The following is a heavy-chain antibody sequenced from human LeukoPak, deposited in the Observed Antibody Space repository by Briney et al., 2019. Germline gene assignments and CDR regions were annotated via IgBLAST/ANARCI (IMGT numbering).Heavy chain of an antibody. J-gene: IGHJ4*02. D-gene: IGHD2-2*01. CDR3: AKDLTDIVVVPAAPLDY. Sequence: GGSLRLSCAASGFTFSNYWMNWVRQAPGKGLEWVSAISGSGGSTYYADSVKGRFTISRDNSKNTLYLQVNSLRAEDTAVYYCAKDLTDIVVVPAAPLDYWGQGTLVTVSS. CDR2: ISGSGGST. CDR1: GFTFSNYW. V-gene: IGHV3-23*01.